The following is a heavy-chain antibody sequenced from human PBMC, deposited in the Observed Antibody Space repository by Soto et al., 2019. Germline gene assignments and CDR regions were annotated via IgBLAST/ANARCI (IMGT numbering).Heavy chain of an antibody. Sequence: PSQTLSLTCDISGDTVSSNSVAWNWIRQSPSRGLEWLGRTYYRSKWYTDYAVSVKSRITIKPDTSKNQFSLQLNSVTPEDTAMYYCVCSGRYSSSWGGYFDYWGQGTQVTVSS. CDR3: VCSGRYSSSWGGYFDY. CDR2: TYYRSKWYT. V-gene: IGHV6-1*01. CDR1: GDTVSSNSVA. J-gene: IGHJ4*02. D-gene: IGHD6-19*01.